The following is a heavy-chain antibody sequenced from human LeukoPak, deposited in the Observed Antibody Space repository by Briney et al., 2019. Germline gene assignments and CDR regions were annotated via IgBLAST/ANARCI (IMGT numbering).Heavy chain of an antibody. CDR2: IYWDDDK. CDR3: AHRRTERYCSSTSCSDSWFGP. J-gene: IGHJ5*02. Sequence: SGPTLVKPTQTLTLTCTFSGFSLSTSGVGVGWIRQPPGKALEWLALIYWDDDKRDSPSLKNRLTITSDTSKNQVVLTMTNMDPVDTATFYCAHRRTERYCSSTSCSDSWFGPWGQGTLVTGSS. CDR1: GFSLSTSGVG. V-gene: IGHV2-5*02. D-gene: IGHD2-2*01.